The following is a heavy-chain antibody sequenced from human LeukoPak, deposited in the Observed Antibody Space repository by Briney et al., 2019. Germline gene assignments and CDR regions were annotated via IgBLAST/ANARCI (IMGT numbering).Heavy chain of an antibody. CDR3: ARHALSPYYYYGMDV. CDR2: IYYSGST. J-gene: IGHJ6*02. V-gene: IGHV4-59*08. CDR1: GGSISSHY. Sequence: PSETLSLTCSVSGGSISSHYWSWIRQPPGKGLEWIGYIYYSGSTNYNPSLKSRVTISVDTSKNQFSLKLSSVTAADTAVYYCARHALSPYYYYGMDVWGQGTTVTVSS.